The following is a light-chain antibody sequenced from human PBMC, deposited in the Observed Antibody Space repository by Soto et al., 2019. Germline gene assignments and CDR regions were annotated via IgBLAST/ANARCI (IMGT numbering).Light chain of an antibody. V-gene: IGKV1-5*01. CDR3: QQXNSYSPKT. J-gene: IGKJ1*01. CDR1: QSISSW. CDR2: DAS. Sequence: DIQMTQSPSTLSASVGDRVTITCRASQSISSWLAWYQQKPGKAPKLLIYDASSLESGVPSXFSGSGSGTEFTLTISSLQPDDFATYYCQQXNSYSPKTXGQGTKVDI.